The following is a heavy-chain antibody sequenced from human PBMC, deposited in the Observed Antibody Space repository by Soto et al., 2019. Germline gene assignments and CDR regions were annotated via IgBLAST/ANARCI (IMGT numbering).Heavy chain of an antibody. Sequence: SSVKVSCNASGGTFRSYAISWVRQAPGQGLEWMGGIIPIFGTANYAQKFQGRVTITADESTSTAYMELSSLRSEETAVYYCATDSDYYEGTYAFDIWGQGIMVSVSS. CDR1: GGTFRSYA. CDR3: ATDSDYYEGTYAFDI. CDR2: IIPIFGTA. J-gene: IGHJ3*02. D-gene: IGHD3-22*01. V-gene: IGHV1-69*13.